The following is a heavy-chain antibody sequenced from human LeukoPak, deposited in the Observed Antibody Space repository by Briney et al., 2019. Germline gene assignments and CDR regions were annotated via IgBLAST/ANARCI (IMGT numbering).Heavy chain of an antibody. V-gene: IGHV3-23*01. CDR2: IGGSNGIT. CDR1: RFTFNSYA. D-gene: IGHD2-15*01. CDR3: AKRRCRGGSCYSDEYYFDY. J-gene: IGHJ4*02. Sequence: GGSLRLSCAASRFTFNSYAMSWVRQAPGKGLEWVSVIGGSNGITFYVGSVKGRFTISRDNSKNTLYLQMNSLRAEDTAVYYCAKRRCRGGSCYSDEYYFDYWGQGTLVTVSS.